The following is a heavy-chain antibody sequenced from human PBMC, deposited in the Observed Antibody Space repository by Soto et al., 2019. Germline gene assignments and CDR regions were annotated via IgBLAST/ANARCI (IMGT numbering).Heavy chain of an antibody. CDR1: GFTFSDYY. J-gene: IGHJ6*03. V-gene: IGHV3-11*01. CDR3: AGRREQLVRFYYYYMDV. D-gene: IGHD6-13*01. CDR2: ISSSGSTI. Sequence: QVQLVESGGGLVKPGGSLRLSCAACGFTFSDYYMSWIRQAPGKGLEWVSYISSSGSTIYYADSVKGRFTISRDNAKNSLYLQMNSLRAEDTAVYYCAGRREQLVRFYYYYMDVWGKGTTVTVSS.